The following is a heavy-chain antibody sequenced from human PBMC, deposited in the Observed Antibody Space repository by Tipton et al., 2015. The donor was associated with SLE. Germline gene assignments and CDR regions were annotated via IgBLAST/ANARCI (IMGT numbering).Heavy chain of an antibody. Sequence: TLSLTCAVYGGSFSGYYWSWIRQPPGKGLEWIGEINHSGSTNYNPSLKSRVTISVDTSKNQFSLKLSSVTAADTAVYYCARGRKGNWYFDLWGRGTLVTVSS. V-gene: IGHV4-34*01. D-gene: IGHD1-14*01. J-gene: IGHJ2*01. CDR1: GGSFSGYY. CDR2: INHSGST. CDR3: ARGRKGNWYFDL.